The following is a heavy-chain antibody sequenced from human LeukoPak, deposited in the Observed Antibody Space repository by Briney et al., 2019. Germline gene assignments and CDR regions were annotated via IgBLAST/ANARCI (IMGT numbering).Heavy chain of an antibody. CDR1: GFTFSSYG. V-gene: IGHV3-33*06. Sequence: GGSLRLSXAASGFTFSSYGMHWVRQAPGKGLEWVAVIWYDGSNKYYADSVKGRFTISRDNSKNTLYLQMNSLRAEDTAVYYCAKDGYSSGWYSGWFDPWGQGTLVTVSS. J-gene: IGHJ5*02. CDR3: AKDGYSSGWYSGWFDP. D-gene: IGHD6-19*01. CDR2: IWYDGSNK.